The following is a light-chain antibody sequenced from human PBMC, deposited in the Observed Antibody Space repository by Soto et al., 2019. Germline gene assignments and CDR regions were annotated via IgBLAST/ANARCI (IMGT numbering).Light chain of an antibody. V-gene: IGKV2D-29*02. J-gene: IGKJ5*01. Sequence: DVVMTQTPLSLSVTPGQPASISCNSSQSLLHIAGQTHLFWYLQKPGQSPHLLIYEVSNRFSGVPDMFSGGGSGTDSTLNISRVDAEDVGIYYCLQSTYLPPTFGQGTRLEIK. CDR2: EVS. CDR3: LQSTYLPPT. CDR1: QSLLHIAGQTH.